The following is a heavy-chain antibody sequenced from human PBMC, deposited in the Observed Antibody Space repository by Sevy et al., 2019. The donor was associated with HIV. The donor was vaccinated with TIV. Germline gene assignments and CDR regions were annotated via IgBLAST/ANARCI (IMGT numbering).Heavy chain of an antibody. D-gene: IGHD3-22*01. Sequence: GGSLRLSCATSGFSFSKYGMSWVRQAPGKGLEWVANIKEDGGHQYHLESVKGRFTISRDNAKNLLYLQMNSLRADDTAVYYCARDAYYYASDASYSFDYWGQGTLVTVSS. J-gene: IGHJ4*02. CDR2: IKEDGGHQ. CDR1: GFSFSKYG. V-gene: IGHV3-7*01. CDR3: ARDAYYYASDASYSFDY.